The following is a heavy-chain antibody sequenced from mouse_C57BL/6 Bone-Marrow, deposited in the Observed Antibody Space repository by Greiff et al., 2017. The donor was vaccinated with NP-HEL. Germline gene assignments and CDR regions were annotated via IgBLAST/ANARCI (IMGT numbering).Heavy chain of an antibody. V-gene: IGHV1-76*01. CDR3: SRYQVRPWYFDV. J-gene: IGHJ1*03. CDR1: GYTFTDYY. Sequence: VQLQQSGAELVRPGASVKLSCKASGYTFTDYYINWVKQRPGQGLEWIARIYPGSGNTYYNETFKGTATLPAEKSSSTAYMQLSSLTSEDAAVYFCSRYQVRPWYFDVWGTGTTVTVSS. D-gene: IGHD2-14*01. CDR2: IYPGSGNT.